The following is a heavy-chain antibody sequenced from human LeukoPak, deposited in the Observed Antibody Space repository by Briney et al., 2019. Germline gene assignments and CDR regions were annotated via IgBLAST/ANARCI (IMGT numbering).Heavy chain of an antibody. CDR3: VKPPEWLRLRADVFET. Sequence: AGGSLRLSCAASGFSFSTYGMSWVRQSPGKGLEWVSGISGSGDHTYHGDSVRGRFTISRDNSNNTLYSEMKSLIVEDTALYYCVKPPEWLRLRADVFETWGQGTMVTVSS. CDR2: ISGSGDHT. J-gene: IGHJ3*02. V-gene: IGHV3-23*01. CDR1: GFSFSTYG. D-gene: IGHD5-12*01.